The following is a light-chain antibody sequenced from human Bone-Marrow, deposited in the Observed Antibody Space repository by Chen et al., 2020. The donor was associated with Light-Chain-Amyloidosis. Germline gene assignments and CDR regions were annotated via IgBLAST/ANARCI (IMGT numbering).Light chain of an antibody. J-gene: IGLJ2*01. CDR3: QSADSSGTDEVI. CDR1: DLPTKY. Sequence: SYQLSPPPSVSVSPGQTARITCSGDDLPTKYAYGYRQKPGQAPVLVIHRYTERPSGISERFSGSSSGTTATLTISGVQAEDDAVYHGQSADSSGTDEVIFGGGTKLTVL. CDR2: RYT. V-gene: IGLV3-25*03.